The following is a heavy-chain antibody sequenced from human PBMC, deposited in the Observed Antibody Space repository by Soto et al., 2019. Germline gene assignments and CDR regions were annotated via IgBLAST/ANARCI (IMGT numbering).Heavy chain of an antibody. J-gene: IGHJ6*03. V-gene: IGHV4-31*03. D-gene: IGHD2-21*02. Sequence: SETLSLTCTVSGGSISSGVYYWSWIRQHPGKGLEWIGYIYYSGSTYYNPSLKSRVTISVDTSKNQFSLKLSSVTAADTAVYYCAREVNVAVTYYYYYYMDVWGKGTTVTVSS. CDR2: IYYSGST. CDR1: GGSISSGVYY. CDR3: AREVNVAVTYYYYYYMDV.